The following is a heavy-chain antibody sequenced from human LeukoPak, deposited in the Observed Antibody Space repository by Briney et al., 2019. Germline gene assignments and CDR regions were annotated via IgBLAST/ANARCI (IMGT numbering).Heavy chain of an antibody. D-gene: IGHD3-22*01. V-gene: IGHV1-69*04. CDR2: IIPILGIA. CDR1: GGTFSSYA. J-gene: IGHJ4*02. Sequence: ASVKVSCKASGGTFSSYAISWVRQAPGQGLEWMGRIIPILGIANYAQKFQGRVTITADKSTSTAYMELSSLRSEDTAVYYCARADYYYDSSGYDWGQGTLVTVSS. CDR3: ARADYYYDSSGYD.